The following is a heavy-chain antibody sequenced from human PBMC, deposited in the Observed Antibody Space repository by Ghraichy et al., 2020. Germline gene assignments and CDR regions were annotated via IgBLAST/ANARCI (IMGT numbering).Heavy chain of an antibody. V-gene: IGHV4-30-4*07. CDR2: IYYSVST. CDR1: GGSISSGGYS. Sequence: SQTLSLTCAVSGGSISSGGYSWSWIRQPPGKGLEWIGYIYYSVSTYYNPSLKSRVTISVDTSKNQLSLKLSSVTAADTAVYYCAREQDAMDVWGKGTTVTVSS. CDR3: AREQDAMDV. J-gene: IGHJ6*04.